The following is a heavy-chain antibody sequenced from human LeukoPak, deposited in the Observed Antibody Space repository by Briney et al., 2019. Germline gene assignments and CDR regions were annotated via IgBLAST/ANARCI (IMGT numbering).Heavy chain of an antibody. CDR3: AKAAVAVDY. V-gene: IGHV4-4*02. Sequence: SGTLSLTCAVSGGSISSSNWWNWVRPPPGKGLEWIGEIYHSGSTNYNPSLKSRVTISLDKSKNQFSLRLTSVTAADTAVYYCAKAAVAVDYWGQGTLVTVSS. CDR1: GGSISSSNW. CDR2: IYHSGST. J-gene: IGHJ4*02. D-gene: IGHD6-19*01.